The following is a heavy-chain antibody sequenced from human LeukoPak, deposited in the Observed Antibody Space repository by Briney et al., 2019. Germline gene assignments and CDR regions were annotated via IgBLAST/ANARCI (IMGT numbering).Heavy chain of an antibody. CDR1: GGTFSSYA. Sequence: SVKVSCKASGGTFSSYAISWVRQAPGQGLEWMGRIIPILGIANYAQKFQGRVTITADKSTSTAYMELSSLRSEDTAVYYCARDVGYSSSSSPRDYWGQGTLVTVPS. CDR2: IIPILGIA. V-gene: IGHV1-69*04. J-gene: IGHJ4*02. CDR3: ARDVGYSSSSSPRDY. D-gene: IGHD6-6*01.